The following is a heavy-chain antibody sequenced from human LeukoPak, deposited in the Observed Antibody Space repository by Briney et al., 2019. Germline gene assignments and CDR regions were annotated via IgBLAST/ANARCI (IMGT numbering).Heavy chain of an antibody. V-gene: IGHV4-34*01. CDR2: INHSGNT. Sequence: SSETLSLTCAVYGGSFSGYYWSWIRQPPGKGLEWIGEINHSGNTNYNPSLKSRVTISVDTSNNQFSLNLISVTAAHTAVYYCARDHTRYYGSGSYGVWFDPWGQGTLVTVSS. D-gene: IGHD3-10*01. CDR1: GGSFSGYY. J-gene: IGHJ5*02. CDR3: ARDHTRYYGSGSYGVWFDP.